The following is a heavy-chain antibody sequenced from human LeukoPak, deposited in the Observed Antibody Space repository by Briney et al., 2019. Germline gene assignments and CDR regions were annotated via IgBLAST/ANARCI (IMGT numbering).Heavy chain of an antibody. Sequence: GGSLRLSCAASGFTFSSYWMSWVRQAPGKGLEWVANIKQDGSEKYCVDSVKGRFTISRDNAKNSLYLQMNSLRAEDTAVYYCARMGHVVPEIYYYYYYMDVWGKGTTVTVSS. CDR1: GFTFSSYW. V-gene: IGHV3-7*01. D-gene: IGHD2-2*01. CDR2: IKQDGSEK. J-gene: IGHJ6*03. CDR3: ARMGHVVPEIYYYYYYMDV.